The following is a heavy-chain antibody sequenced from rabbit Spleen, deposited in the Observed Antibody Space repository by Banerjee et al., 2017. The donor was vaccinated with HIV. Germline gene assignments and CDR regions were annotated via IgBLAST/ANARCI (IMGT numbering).Heavy chain of an antibody. CDR2: INTGSGSA. Sequence: QSLEESGGGLVQPEGSLTLTYTASGFSFSANYYMCWVRQAPGKGLEWIGCINTGSGSAYYASWVISRFTISKTSSTTVTLQMTSLTAADTATHFCARNPYAGVRSDGYIYYFNLWGQGTLVTVS. CDR1: GFSFSANYY. V-gene: IGHV1S40*01. CDR3: ARNPYAGVRSDGYIYYFNL. J-gene: IGHJ4*01. D-gene: IGHD6-1*01.